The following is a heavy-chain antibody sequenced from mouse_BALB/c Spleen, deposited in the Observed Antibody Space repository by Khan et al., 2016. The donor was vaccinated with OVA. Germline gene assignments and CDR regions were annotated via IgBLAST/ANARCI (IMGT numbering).Heavy chain of an antibody. Sequence: QIQLVQSGAELAKPGASVKMSCKASGYTFTSYWMHWVKQRPGQGLEWIGYINPSAGYTDYNQKFKDKATLTADKSSSTADMQRNSMTSEDSAVYYCARDRIDYWGQGTTLTVSS. CDR2: INPSAGYT. CDR3: ARDRIDY. J-gene: IGHJ2*01. CDR1: GYTFTSYW. V-gene: IGHV1-7*01.